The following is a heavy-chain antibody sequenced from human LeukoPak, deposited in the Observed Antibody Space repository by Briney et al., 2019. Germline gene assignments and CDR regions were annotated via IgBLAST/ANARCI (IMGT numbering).Heavy chain of an antibody. V-gene: IGHV3-53*01. D-gene: IGHD3-10*01. CDR2: IYSGGST. Sequence: PGGSLRLSCAASGFTVSSNYMSWVRQAPGKGLEWVSVIYSGGSTYYADSVKGRFTISRDNSKNTLYLQMNSLRAEDTAVYYCARGAVGFGDAFDIWGQGTMVTVSS. J-gene: IGHJ3*02. CDR1: GFTVSSNY. CDR3: ARGAVGFGDAFDI.